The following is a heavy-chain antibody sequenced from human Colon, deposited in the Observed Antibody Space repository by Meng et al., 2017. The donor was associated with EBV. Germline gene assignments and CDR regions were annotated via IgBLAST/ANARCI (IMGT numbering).Heavy chain of an antibody. CDR3: ARGPSRWLQFSFDY. V-gene: IGHV4-31*03. J-gene: IGHJ4*02. CDR2: IYYSGST. Sequence: QVELPESGPGLVKPLQPLSLTCTVSGGSISSGGYYWSWIRQHPGKGLEWIGYIYYSGSTYYNPSLKSRVTISIDTSKNQFSLKLSSVTAADTAVYYCARGPSRWLQFSFDYWGQGTLVTVSS. D-gene: IGHD5-24*01. CDR1: GGSISSGGYY.